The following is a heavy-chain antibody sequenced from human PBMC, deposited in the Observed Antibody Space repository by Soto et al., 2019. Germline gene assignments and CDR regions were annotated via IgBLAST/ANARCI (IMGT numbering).Heavy chain of an antibody. CDR1: AGSITSRGYY. CDR2: IYSNGTV. J-gene: IGHJ5*02. CDR3: SRGSDTTGYWFDP. V-gene: IGHV4-31*03. D-gene: IGHD3-22*01. Sequence: KTSETLSLTCSVSAGSITSRGYYWSWIRQHPGGGLEWIGNIYSNGTVFYTPSLKRRLTIMIDTSRRQFPLRLTSLTSADTAVYYCSRGSDTTGYWFDPWGRGILVTVSS.